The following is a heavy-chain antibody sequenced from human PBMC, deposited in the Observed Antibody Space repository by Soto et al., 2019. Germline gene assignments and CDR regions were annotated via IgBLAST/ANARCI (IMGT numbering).Heavy chain of an antibody. CDR2: IKSKTDGGTT. Sequence: GGSLRLSCAASGFTFSNAWMSWVRQAPGKGLEWVGRIKSKTDGGTTDYAAPVKGRFTISRDDSKNTLYLQMNSLKTEDTAVYYCTTEAYYDILTGPYAFDIWGQGTMV. V-gene: IGHV3-15*01. CDR1: GFTFSNAW. CDR3: TTEAYYDILTGPYAFDI. J-gene: IGHJ3*02. D-gene: IGHD3-9*01.